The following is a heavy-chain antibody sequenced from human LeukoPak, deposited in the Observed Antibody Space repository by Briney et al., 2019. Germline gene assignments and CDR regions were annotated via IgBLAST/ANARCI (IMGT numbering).Heavy chain of an antibody. Sequence: GGSLRLSCAASGFTFSSYSMNWVRQAPGKGLEWVSSISSSSSYVYYADSVKGRFTISRDNAKNSLYLQMNSLRAEDTAVYYCARDGWLQPLDYWGQGTLVTVSS. D-gene: IGHD5-24*01. J-gene: IGHJ4*02. CDR3: ARDGWLQPLDY. V-gene: IGHV3-21*01. CDR1: GFTFSSYS. CDR2: ISSSSSYV.